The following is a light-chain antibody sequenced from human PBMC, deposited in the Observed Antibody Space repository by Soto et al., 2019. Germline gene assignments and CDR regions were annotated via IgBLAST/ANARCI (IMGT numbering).Light chain of an antibody. Sequence: EIVLTQSPVTLSVSPGERATLSCRASQSVNSNLAWYQQKPGQAPRLLIYGASTRANGVPARFSGGGSGTEFTLTISSLQSEDFALYYCQQYMTFGQGTKVEIK. V-gene: IGKV3-15*01. CDR1: QSVNSN. CDR3: QQYMT. J-gene: IGKJ1*01. CDR2: GAS.